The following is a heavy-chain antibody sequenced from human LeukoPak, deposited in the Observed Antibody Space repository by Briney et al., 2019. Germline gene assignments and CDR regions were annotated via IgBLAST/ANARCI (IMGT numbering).Heavy chain of an antibody. D-gene: IGHD3-22*01. Sequence: GGSLRLSCAASGFTFSSYAMSWVRQAPGKGLEWVSAISGSGGSTNYADSVKGRFTISRDNSKNTLYLQMNSLRAEDTAVYYCAKTYVHYYDSSGYFFDYWGQGTLVTVSS. CDR1: GFTFSSYA. J-gene: IGHJ4*02. V-gene: IGHV3-23*01. CDR3: AKTYVHYYDSSGYFFDY. CDR2: ISGSGGST.